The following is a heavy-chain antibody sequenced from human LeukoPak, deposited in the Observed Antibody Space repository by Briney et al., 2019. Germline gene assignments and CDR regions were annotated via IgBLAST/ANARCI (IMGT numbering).Heavy chain of an antibody. Sequence: PSETLSLTCTVSGYSISSGYYWGWIRQPPGKGLEWIGSIYHSGSTYYNPSLKSRVTISVDTSRNQFSLKLSAVTAADTAVYYCARGQRGPVEIRYCSGGSCTGDFDYWGQGILVTVSS. CDR2: IYHSGST. CDR1: GYSISSGYY. CDR3: ARGQRGPVEIRYCSGGSCTGDFDY. J-gene: IGHJ4*02. V-gene: IGHV4-38-2*02. D-gene: IGHD2-15*01.